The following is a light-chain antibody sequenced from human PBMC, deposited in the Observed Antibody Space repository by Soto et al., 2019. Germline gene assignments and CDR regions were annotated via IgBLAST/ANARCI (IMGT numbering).Light chain of an antibody. CDR2: GAS. Sequence: EIVLTQSPGTLSLSPGERATLSCRASQSVSSSYLAWYQQKPGQAPRLLIYGASSRATGIQDTFSGSGSGTDFTLTISRLEPEDFAVYYCQQYGSSSYTFGQGTKLEIK. CDR1: QSVSSSY. CDR3: QQYGSSSYT. J-gene: IGKJ2*01. V-gene: IGKV3-20*01.